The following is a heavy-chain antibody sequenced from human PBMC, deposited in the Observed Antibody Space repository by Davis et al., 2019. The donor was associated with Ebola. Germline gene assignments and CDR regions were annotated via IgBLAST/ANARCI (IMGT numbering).Heavy chain of an antibody. Sequence: ASAQVSCKASAYSFTSYYIICVRQATRHGLEWMGSMNPNSGNTDYAQKFEGRVTMTRNTSISTAYMELSSLRSEDTAVYYSARSKRYYDFWSGYYIARESFDYWGQGTLVTVSS. CDR2: MNPNSGNT. D-gene: IGHD3-3*01. CDR3: ARSKRYYDFWSGYYIARESFDY. V-gene: IGHV1-8*01. J-gene: IGHJ4*02. CDR1: AYSFTSYY.